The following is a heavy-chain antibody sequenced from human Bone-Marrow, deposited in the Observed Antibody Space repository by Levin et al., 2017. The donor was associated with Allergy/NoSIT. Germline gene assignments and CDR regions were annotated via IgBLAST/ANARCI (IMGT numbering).Heavy chain of an antibody. CDR2: VSGNGGNT. Sequence: GGSLRLSCAASGFTFNNYVMNWVRQAPGKGLEWVSAVSGNGGNTYYADSVRGRFTISRDNSKNTLYLQMNSLRGEDTAVYYCSKDRENEGRGYLHVGGQGTLVTVSS. D-gene: IGHD3-22*01. CDR1: GFTFNNYV. CDR3: SKDRENEGRGYLHV. V-gene: IGHV3-23*01. J-gene: IGHJ4*02.